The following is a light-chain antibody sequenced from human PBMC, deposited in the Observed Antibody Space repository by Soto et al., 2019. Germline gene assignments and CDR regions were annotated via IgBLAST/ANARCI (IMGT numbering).Light chain of an antibody. CDR3: QQYNNWPPWT. J-gene: IGKJ1*01. V-gene: IGKV3-15*01. CDR2: GAS. CDR1: QSFSIH. Sequence: EIVMTQSPATLSVSPGERATLSCRASQSFSIHLAWYQQKPGQAPMLLIYGASTRATCIPARFSSSGSGTDFTLTINRLQYEDFAGYYCQQYNNWPPWTFGQGTKVEIK.